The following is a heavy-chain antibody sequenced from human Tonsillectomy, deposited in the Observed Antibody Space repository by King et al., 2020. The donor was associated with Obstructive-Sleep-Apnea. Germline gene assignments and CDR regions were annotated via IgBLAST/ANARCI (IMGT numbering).Heavy chain of an antibody. CDR3: ARDPSSSWYGKGGDY. CDR2: ISYDGGNK. D-gene: IGHD6-13*01. CDR1: GFTFSSYA. V-gene: IGHV3-30*04. J-gene: IGHJ4*02. Sequence: VQLVESGGGVVQPGRSLRLSCAASGFTFSSYAMHWVRQAPGQGLEWVAVISYDGGNKYYADSVKGRFTISRDNSKNTLYLQMNSLRAEDTAVFYCARDPSSSWYGKGGDYWGQGTLVTVSS.